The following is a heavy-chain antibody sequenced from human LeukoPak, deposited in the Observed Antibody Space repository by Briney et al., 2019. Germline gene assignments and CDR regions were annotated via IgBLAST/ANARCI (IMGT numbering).Heavy chain of an antibody. J-gene: IGHJ6*03. Sequence: PGGSLRLSCAASGFTFSSYEMNWVRQAPGKGLEWVSYISSSGSTIYYAGSVKGRFTISRDNAKNSLYLQMNSLRAEDTAVYYCARDGTPNYSSGWVYMDVWGKGTTVTISS. V-gene: IGHV3-48*03. D-gene: IGHD6-25*01. CDR1: GFTFSSYE. CDR2: ISSSGSTI. CDR3: ARDGTPNYSSGWVYMDV.